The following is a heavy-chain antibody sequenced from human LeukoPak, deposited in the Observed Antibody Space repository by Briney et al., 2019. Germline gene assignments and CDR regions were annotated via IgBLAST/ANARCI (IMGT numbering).Heavy chain of an antibody. J-gene: IGHJ6*02. CDR3: AAKGYSYGYGYYYYGMDV. D-gene: IGHD5-18*01. CDR2: IVVGSGNT. CDR1: GFTFTSSA. Sequence: SVKVSCKASGFTFTSSAMQWVRQARGQRLEWIGWIVVGSGNTNYAQKFQERVTITRDMSTSTAYMELSSLRSEDTAVYYCAAKGYSYGYGYYYYGMDVWGQGTTVTVSS. V-gene: IGHV1-58*02.